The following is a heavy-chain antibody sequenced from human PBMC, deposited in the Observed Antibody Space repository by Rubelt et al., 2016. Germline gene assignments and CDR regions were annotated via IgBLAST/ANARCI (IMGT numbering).Heavy chain of an antibody. J-gene: IGHJ6*02. CDR3: AREDGYGSYYYYYYGMDV. CDR2: IT. V-gene: IGHV3-48*01. Sequence: ITYYADSVKGRFTISRDNAKNSLYLQMNSLRAEDTAVYYCAREDGYGSYYYYYYGMDVWGQGTTVTVSS. D-gene: IGHD3-10*01.